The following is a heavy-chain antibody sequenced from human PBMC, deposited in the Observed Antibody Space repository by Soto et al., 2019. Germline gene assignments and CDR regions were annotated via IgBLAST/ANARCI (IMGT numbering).Heavy chain of an antibody. CDR2: IDPSDSYT. J-gene: IGHJ6*04. D-gene: IGHD6-19*01. V-gene: IGHV5-10-1*01. CDR1: GYRFTSYW. Sequence: PGASLKISYKGSGYRFTSYWISWVRQMPGKGLERMGRIDPSDSYTNYSPFFQGNVTISADKSMSTAYLQWNSLKASDTAMYYCSSGRSVRYYYYGMDVWGKGTTVTVSS. CDR3: SSGRSVRYYYYGMDV.